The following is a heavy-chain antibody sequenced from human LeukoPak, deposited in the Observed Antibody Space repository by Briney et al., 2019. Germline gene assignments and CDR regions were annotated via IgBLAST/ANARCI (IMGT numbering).Heavy chain of an antibody. CDR1: GFTFSSYA. CDR2: ISGSGGST. Sequence: GGSLRLSCAASGFTFSSYAMSWVRQAPGKGLEWVSAISGSGGSTYYADSVKGRFTISRDNSKNTLYLQMNSLRAEDTAVYYCAKDAAYCGGDCYTLSHFDYWGQGTLVTVSS. CDR3: AKDAAYCGGDCYTLSHFDY. J-gene: IGHJ4*02. V-gene: IGHV3-23*01. D-gene: IGHD2-21*01.